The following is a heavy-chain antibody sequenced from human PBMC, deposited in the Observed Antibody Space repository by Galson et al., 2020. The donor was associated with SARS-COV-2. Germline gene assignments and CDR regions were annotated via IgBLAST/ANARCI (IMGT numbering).Heavy chain of an antibody. J-gene: IGHJ5*01. Sequence: SETLSLTCTVPGGSVSNYYWSWTRQPPAKGLEWIHDLYYNGATNYSPSLKSRVTISLDTSQNKLSLKVDSVTAADTATYYCARLSCSSNSGASFDSWGQGTLVTGYS. CDR2: LYYNGAT. CDR3: ARLSCSSNSGASFDS. CDR1: GGSVSNYY. D-gene: IGHD2-2*01. V-gene: IGHV4-59*02.